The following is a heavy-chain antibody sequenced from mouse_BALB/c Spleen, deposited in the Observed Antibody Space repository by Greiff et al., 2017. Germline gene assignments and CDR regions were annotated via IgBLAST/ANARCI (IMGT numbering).Heavy chain of an antibody. CDR3: ARDRGTGGYAMDY. V-gene: IGHV5-15*02. D-gene: IGHD3-3*01. J-gene: IGHJ4*01. Sequence: DVKLVESGGGLVQPGGSRKLSCAASGFTFSDYGMAWVRQAPGKGPEWVAFISNLAYSIYYADTVTGRFTISRENAKNTLYLEMSSLRSEDTAMYYCARDRGTGGYAMDYWGQGTSVTVSS. CDR2: ISNLAYSI. CDR1: GFTFSDYG.